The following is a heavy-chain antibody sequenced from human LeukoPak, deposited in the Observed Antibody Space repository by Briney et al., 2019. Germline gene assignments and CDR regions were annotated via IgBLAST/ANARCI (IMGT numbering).Heavy chain of an antibody. Sequence: PSETLSLTCTVSGYSISSGYYWGWIRQPPGKGLEWIGSIYHSGSTYYNPSLKSRVTISVDTSKNQFSLKLNSVTAADTAVYFCARGDYDTLTGYWNWFDPWGQGTLVTVSS. CDR2: IYHSGST. J-gene: IGHJ5*02. CDR3: ARGDYDTLTGYWNWFDP. D-gene: IGHD3-9*01. V-gene: IGHV4-38-2*02. CDR1: GYSISSGYY.